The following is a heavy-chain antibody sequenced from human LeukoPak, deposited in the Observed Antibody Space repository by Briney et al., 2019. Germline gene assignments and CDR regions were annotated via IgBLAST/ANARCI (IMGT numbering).Heavy chain of an antibody. V-gene: IGHV3-21*04. CDR3: ARDQLFGELPDYYYYYYMDV. CDR2: SSSSSSYI. CDR1: GFTFSSYS. Sequence: GGSLRLSCAASGFTFSSYSMNWVRQAPGKGLEWVSSSSSSSSYIYYADLVKGRFTISRDNAKNSLYLQMNSLRAEDTAVYYCARDQLFGELPDYYYYYYMDVWGKGTTVTISS. D-gene: IGHD3-10*02. J-gene: IGHJ6*03.